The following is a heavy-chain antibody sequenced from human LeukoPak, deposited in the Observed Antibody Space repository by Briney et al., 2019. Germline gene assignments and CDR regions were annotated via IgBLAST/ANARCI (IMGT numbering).Heavy chain of an antibody. CDR1: GDSISSYY. CDR3: ARGGVEWLFDYDYYYMDV. CDR2: VYYNGGT. V-gene: IGHV4-59*01. D-gene: IGHD3-22*01. Sequence: PSETLSLTCSISGDSISSYYWNWLRQPPGKELEWIGYVYYNGGTNYNPSLKSRATLSVDTSKNEFSLKLNSVTAADTALYYCARGGVEWLFDYDYYYMDVWGKGTTVIVSS. J-gene: IGHJ6*03.